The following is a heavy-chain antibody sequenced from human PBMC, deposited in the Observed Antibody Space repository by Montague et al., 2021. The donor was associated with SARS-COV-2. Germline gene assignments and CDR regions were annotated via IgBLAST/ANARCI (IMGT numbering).Heavy chain of an antibody. J-gene: IGHJ4*02. CDR1: GFIFSSYG. CDR2: ICSDAINA. Sequence: SLRLSCAASGFIFSSYGMPWVRQAPGKGLEWVSHICSDAINAHYVDSVKGRFTISRDNFKNTLYLQMNSLRAEDTAIYYCSRGSVGGYYFDYWGQGTLVTVSS. V-gene: IGHV3-33*01. D-gene: IGHD2-15*01. CDR3: SRGSVGGYYFDY.